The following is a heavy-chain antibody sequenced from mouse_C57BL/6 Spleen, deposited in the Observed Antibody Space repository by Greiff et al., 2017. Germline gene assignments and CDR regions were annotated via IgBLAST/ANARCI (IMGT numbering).Heavy chain of an antibody. D-gene: IGHD3-2*02. J-gene: IGHJ4*01. CDR1: GYAFTNYL. CDR3: ARGRSSGSMDY. V-gene: IGHV1-54*01. CDR2: INPGSGGT. Sequence: VQLQRSGAELVRPGTSVKVSCKASGYAFTNYLIEWVKQRPGQGLEWIGVINPGSGGTNYNEKFKGKATLTADKSSSTAYMQLSSLTSEDSAVYFCARGRSSGSMDYWGQGTSVTVSS.